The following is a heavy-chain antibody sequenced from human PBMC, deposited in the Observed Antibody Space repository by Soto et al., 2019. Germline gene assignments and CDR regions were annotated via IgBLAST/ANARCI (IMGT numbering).Heavy chain of an antibody. CDR2: ISYDGSNK. V-gene: IGHV3-30*03. CDR3: ASPVEYSSSSGLYYGMDV. D-gene: IGHD6-6*01. J-gene: IGHJ6*02. Sequence: PGGSLRLSCAASGFTFSSYGMHWVRQAPGKGLEWVAVISYDGSNKYYADSVKGRFTISRDNSKNTLYLQMNSLRAEDTAVYYCASPVEYSSSSGLYYGMDVWGQGTTGTVSS. CDR1: GFTFSSYG.